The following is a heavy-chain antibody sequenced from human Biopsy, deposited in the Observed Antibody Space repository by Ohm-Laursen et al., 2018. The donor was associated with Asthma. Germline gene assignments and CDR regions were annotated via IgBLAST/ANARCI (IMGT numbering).Heavy chain of an antibody. CDR1: GFTFRDYY. V-gene: IGHV3-11*01. Sequence: LSLTCAASGFTFRDYYMTWIRQAPGKGLEWVAYISSRGSNIFYADSVKGRFTISRDNAKKSLFLEMNSLTVEDTAVYFCARGYSTSWYFGYWGQGTLVTVSS. CDR3: ARGYSTSWYFGY. CDR2: ISSRGSNI. D-gene: IGHD6-13*01. J-gene: IGHJ4*02.